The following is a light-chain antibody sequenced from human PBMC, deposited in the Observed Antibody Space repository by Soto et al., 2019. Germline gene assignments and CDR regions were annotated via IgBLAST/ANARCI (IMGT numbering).Light chain of an antibody. CDR1: QSVRSN. J-gene: IGKJ1*01. V-gene: IGKV3-15*01. CDR2: VAS. Sequence: EIVMTQSPATLYVSPGERATLSCRASQSVRSNLAWYQHKPGQAPRLLIYVASSRPAGVPARFSGSGSGTEFTLTISSLQSEDFAVYYCQQYNNWPETFGQGTKVEIK. CDR3: QQYNNWPET.